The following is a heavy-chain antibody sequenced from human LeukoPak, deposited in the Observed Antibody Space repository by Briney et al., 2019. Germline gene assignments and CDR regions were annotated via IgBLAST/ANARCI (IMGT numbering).Heavy chain of an antibody. CDR1: GFTLSTYA. Sequence: GGSLRLSCAASGFTLSTYAMHWVRQAPGKGLEWVAVISYDGSNKYYADSVKGRFTISRDNSKNTLYLQMNSLRAEDTAVYYCARGSEMATIYFDYWGQGTLVTVSS. CDR3: ARGSEMATIYFDY. J-gene: IGHJ4*02. D-gene: IGHD5-24*01. V-gene: IGHV3-30-3*01. CDR2: ISYDGSNK.